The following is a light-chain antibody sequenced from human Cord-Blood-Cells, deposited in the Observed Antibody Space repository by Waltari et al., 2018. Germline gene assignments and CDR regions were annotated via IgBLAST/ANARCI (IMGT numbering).Light chain of an antibody. J-gene: IGLJ7*01. CDR3: QAWDSSTAV. CDR2: QDS. V-gene: IGLV3-1*01. CDR1: KLGDKY. Sequence: SYELTQPPSVSVSPGQPASITCSGDKLGDKYACWYQQKPGKSPVLVIYQDSKRPSGIPERFSGSNSGNTATLTISGTQAMDEADYYCQAWDSSTAVFGGGTQLTVL.